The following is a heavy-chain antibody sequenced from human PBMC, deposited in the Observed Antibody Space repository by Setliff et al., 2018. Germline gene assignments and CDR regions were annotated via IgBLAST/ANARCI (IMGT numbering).Heavy chain of an antibody. V-gene: IGHV4-34*01. CDR2: INHSGST. CDR3: AREGEAGNFDY. J-gene: IGHJ4*02. D-gene: IGHD6-19*01. CDR1: GGSFSTYY. Sequence: SETLSLTCAVYGGSFSTYYWIWIRQPPGKGLEWIGEINHSGSTNYNPSLKSRVTISVDTSKNQFSLKLSSVTAADTAVYYCAREGEAGNFDYWGQGTLVTVSS.